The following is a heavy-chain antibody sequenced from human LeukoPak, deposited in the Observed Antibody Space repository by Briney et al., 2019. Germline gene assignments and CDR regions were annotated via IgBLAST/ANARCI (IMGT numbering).Heavy chain of an antibody. J-gene: IGHJ4*02. Sequence: ASVRVSCKASGYKFSSYGITWVRQARGQGLEWMGWTTAYNGNTRIAEKFQARVTLTTDTATDTAFMELGSLRFDDTAVYYCARVLRLGEVSLGFWGQGTLVTVSS. CDR2: TTAYNGNT. D-gene: IGHD3-16*02. CDR1: GYKFSSYG. CDR3: ARVLRLGEVSLGF. V-gene: IGHV1-18*01.